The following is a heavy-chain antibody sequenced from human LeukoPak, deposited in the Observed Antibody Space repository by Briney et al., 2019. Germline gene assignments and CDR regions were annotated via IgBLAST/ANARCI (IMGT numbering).Heavy chain of an antibody. CDR1: GYTFTSYD. D-gene: IGHD6-13*01. J-gene: IGHJ5*02. CDR2: MNPNSGNT. CDR3: ARGCLVPAAGYNWFDP. V-gene: IGHV1-8*03. Sequence: EASVKVSCKASGYTFTSYDINWVRQATGQGLEWMGWMNPNSGNTGYAQKLQGRVTITRNTSISTAYMELSSLRSEDTAVYYCARGCLVPAAGYNWFDPWGQGTLVTVSS.